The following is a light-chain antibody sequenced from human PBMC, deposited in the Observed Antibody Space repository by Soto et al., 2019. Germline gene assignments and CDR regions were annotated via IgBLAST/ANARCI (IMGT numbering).Light chain of an antibody. CDR1: SSNIERNA. CDR2: YDD. CDR3: ATWDDTLDGQV. Sequence: QLVLTQPPSVSGAPRQRVTISCSGSSSNIERNAVHWYQHLPGKTPKLLIYYDDLLPSGVSARFSASKAGSSASLAISGLQSEDEADYYCATWDDTLDGQVFGGGTKLTVL. J-gene: IGLJ3*02. V-gene: IGLV1-36*01.